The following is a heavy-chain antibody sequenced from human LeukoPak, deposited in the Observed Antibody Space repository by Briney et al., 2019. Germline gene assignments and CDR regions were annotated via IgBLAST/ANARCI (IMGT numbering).Heavy chain of an antibody. J-gene: IGHJ4*02. CDR2: ISYDGSNK. CDR3: AKWTRTTLFRGDRARFDS. V-gene: IGHV3-30-3*02. CDR1: GFTFSSYA. Sequence: GGSLRLSCAASGFTFSSYAMHWVRQAPGKGLEWVAVISYDGSNKYYADSVKGRFTISRDTSKTTISLQMNSLRVEDSAVYYCAKWTRTTLFRGDRARFDSWGQGTLVTVSS. D-gene: IGHD3-10*01.